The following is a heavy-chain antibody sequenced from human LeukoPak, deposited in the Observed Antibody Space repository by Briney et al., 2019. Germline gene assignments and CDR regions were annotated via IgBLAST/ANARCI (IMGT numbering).Heavy chain of an antibody. V-gene: IGHV4-34*01. CDR1: GGSFSGYY. D-gene: IGHD1-26*01. CDR3: ARGDKSGNYEYYFDY. J-gene: IGHJ4*02. CDR2: INHSGST. Sequence: SETLSLTCAVYGGSFSGYYWSWIRQPPGKGLEWIGEINHSGSTNYNPSLKSRVTISVDTSKNQFSLKLSSVTAADTAVYYCARGDKSGNYEYYFDYWGQGTLVTVSS.